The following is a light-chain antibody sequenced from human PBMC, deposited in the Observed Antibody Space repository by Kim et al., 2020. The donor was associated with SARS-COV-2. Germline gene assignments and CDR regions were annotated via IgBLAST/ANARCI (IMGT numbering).Light chain of an antibody. CDR1: RSVNSDY. CDR2: GTS. Sequence: SPGGRATLSCRASRSVNSDYLAWYQHKPGQIPRLLMFGTSKRATGIPDRFTGSGCGTDFTLTISRLEPEDFAVYYCQQYGSSPGTFGQGTKVDIK. CDR3: QQYGSSPGT. J-gene: IGKJ1*01. V-gene: IGKV3-20*01.